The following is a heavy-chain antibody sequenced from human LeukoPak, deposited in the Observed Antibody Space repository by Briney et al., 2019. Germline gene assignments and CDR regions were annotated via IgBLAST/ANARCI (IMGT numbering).Heavy chain of an antibody. J-gene: IGHJ3*02. D-gene: IGHD5-24*01. CDR2: INPSDGST. V-gene: IGHV1-46*01. CDR3: ARIRDGYNDAYDI. Sequence: ASVKVSCKASGYTFTSYGINWVRQAPGQGFEWMAIINPSDGSTTNSQKFQGRVTMTRDTSTSTVYMELSGLRSEDTALYYCARIRDGYNDAYDIWGQGTMVTVSS. CDR1: GYTFTSYG.